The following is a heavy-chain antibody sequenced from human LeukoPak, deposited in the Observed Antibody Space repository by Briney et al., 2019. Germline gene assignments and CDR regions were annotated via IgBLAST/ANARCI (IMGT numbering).Heavy chain of an antibody. CDR2: IYYSGCP. CDR1: GGSISSSSYY. D-gene: IGHD2-21*02. CDR3: AKTAHIVVVTAILGWFGP. Sequence: PSETLSLTCTVSGGSISSSSYYWGWIRQPPGKGLEWIGSIYYSGCPYYTPSLKSRFTRAEDTSTNHLSLNLITVTAADTPVYYCAKTAHIVVVTAILGWFGPWGKGTLVPVSS. V-gene: IGHV4-39*01. J-gene: IGHJ5*02.